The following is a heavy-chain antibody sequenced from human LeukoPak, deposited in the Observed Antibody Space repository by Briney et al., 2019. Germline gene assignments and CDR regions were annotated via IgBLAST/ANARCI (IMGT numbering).Heavy chain of an antibody. CDR1: DDSITSYY. Sequence: SETLSLTCSVSDDSITSYYWSWIRQPPGRGLEWIGYVFHSGVTNYNPSLKSRATLSLDTSKNQFSLKLKSVTAADTAVYFCATRADWFDPWGQGTLVTVSS. J-gene: IGHJ5*02. CDR2: VFHSGVT. V-gene: IGHV4-59*12. CDR3: ATRADWFDP.